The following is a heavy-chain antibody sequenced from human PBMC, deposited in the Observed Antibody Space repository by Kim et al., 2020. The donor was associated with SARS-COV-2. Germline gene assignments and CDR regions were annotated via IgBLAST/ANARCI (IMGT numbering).Heavy chain of an antibody. Sequence: GGSLRLSCAASGFTFSIYIIHWVRQAPGKGLEWVAAISHDENNKYYADSVKGRFTISRDNSESTLFLHMSSLRPEDTAVYCCARGQGGPSAGYYGMDVWG. CDR1: GFTFSIYI. V-gene: IGHV3-30*03. CDR2: ISHDENNK. CDR3: ARGQGGPSAGYYGMDV. D-gene: IGHD1-26*01. J-gene: IGHJ6*01.